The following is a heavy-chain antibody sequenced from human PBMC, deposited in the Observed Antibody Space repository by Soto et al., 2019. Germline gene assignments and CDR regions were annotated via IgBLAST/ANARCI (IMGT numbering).Heavy chain of an antibody. CDR3: ANDGEVLGSLYYVDY. CDR2: IWYDGSNK. Sequence: QVQLVESGGGVVQPGRSLRLSCTASGFTFRSYGMHWVRQAPGKGLEWVAVIWYDGSNKYYADSVKGRFTISRDNSKNNLYLQMTSLRAEDTAMYYCANDGEVLGSLYYVDYWGQGTLVAVSS. J-gene: IGHJ4*02. CDR1: GFTFRSYG. V-gene: IGHV3-33*06. D-gene: IGHD3-3*02.